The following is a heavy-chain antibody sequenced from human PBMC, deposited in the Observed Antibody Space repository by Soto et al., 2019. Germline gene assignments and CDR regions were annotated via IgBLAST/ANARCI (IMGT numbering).Heavy chain of an antibody. V-gene: IGHV4-34*01. CDR3: ARPEGDCTNGVCYLSNNWFDP. Sequence: SETLSLTCAVYGGSFSGYYWSWIRQPPGKGLEWIGEINHSGSTNYNPSLKSRVTISVDTSKNQFSLELSSVTAADTAVYYCARPEGDCTNGVCYLSNNWFDPWGQGTLVTVSS. CDR1: GGSFSGYY. J-gene: IGHJ5*02. CDR2: INHSGST. D-gene: IGHD2-8*01.